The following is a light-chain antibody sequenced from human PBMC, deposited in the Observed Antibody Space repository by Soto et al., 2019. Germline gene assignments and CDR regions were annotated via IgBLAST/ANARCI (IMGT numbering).Light chain of an antibody. V-gene: IGKV3D-20*01. CDR3: QHYGNTPPSVT. J-gene: IGKJ3*01. CDR2: DAS. CDR1: QSVRGNF. Sequence: EILLTQSPATLSVYPGERVTLSCGASQSVRGNFVAWYQQKPGLAPRLLIFDASTRATGIPDRFSGSGSGTDFTLTISRLEPEDFAVYYCQHYGNTPPSVTFGPGTKVDIK.